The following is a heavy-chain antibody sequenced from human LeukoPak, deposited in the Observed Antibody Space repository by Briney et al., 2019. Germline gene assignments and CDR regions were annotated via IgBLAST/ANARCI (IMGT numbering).Heavy chain of an antibody. V-gene: IGHV4-59*01. D-gene: IGHD3-10*01. CDR1: GGSISSYY. CDR2: IYYSGSN. CDR3: ARDLGSGSYYNILEPWFEP. J-gene: IGHJ5*02. Sequence: SETLSLTCTVSGGSISSYYWSWIRQPPGKGLEWIGYIYYSGSNNYNPSLKSRVTISVDTSKNQFSLKLSSVTAADTAVYYCARDLGSGSYYNILEPWFEPWGQGTLVTVSS.